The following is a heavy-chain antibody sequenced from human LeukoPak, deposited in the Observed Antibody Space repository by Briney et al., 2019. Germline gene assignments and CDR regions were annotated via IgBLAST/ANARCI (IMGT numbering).Heavy chain of an antibody. J-gene: IGHJ4*02. D-gene: IGHD2-15*01. CDR3: ARVWCGGSCYPSE. V-gene: IGHV1-8*01. Sequence: RASVKVSCKASGYTFTSYDINWVRQATGQGLEWVGWMNPNSGNTGYAQKFQGRVTMTGNTSISTAYMELSSLRSEDTAVYYCARVWCGGSCYPSEWGQGTLVTVSS. CDR1: GYTFTSYD. CDR2: MNPNSGNT.